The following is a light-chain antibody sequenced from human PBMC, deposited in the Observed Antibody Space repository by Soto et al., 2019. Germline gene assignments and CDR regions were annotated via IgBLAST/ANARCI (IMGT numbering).Light chain of an antibody. V-gene: IGKV1-5*03. Sequence: DIQMTQSPSTLSASVGHRVTITCRASQSISSWLAWYQQKPGKAPNLLIYKASSLESGVPSRFSGSGSGTEFTLTISSLQPDDFATYYCQQYNDYPWTFGQGTKVGIK. CDR3: QQYNDYPWT. J-gene: IGKJ1*01. CDR1: QSISSW. CDR2: KAS.